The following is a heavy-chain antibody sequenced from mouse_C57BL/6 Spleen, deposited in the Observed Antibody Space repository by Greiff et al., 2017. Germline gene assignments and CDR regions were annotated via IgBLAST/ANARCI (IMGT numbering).Heavy chain of an antibody. CDR3: VSYYYGSSYYFDY. J-gene: IGHJ2*01. V-gene: IGHV1-50*01. CDR2: IDPSDSYT. CDR1: GYTFTSYW. D-gene: IGHD1-1*01. Sequence: VQLQQPGAELVKPGASVKLSCKASGYTFTSYWMQWVKQRPGQGLEWIGEIDPSDSYTNHNQKFKGKATLTVDTSSSTAYMQLSSLTSEDSAVYYCVSYYYGSSYYFDYWGQGTTLTVSS.